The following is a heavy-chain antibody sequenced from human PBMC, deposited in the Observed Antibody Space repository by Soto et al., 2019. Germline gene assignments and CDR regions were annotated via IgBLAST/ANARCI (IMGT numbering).Heavy chain of an antibody. D-gene: IGHD2-21*02. CDR3: ARICGGDCYARGYYYYGMDV. CDR1: GFSLSNARMG. V-gene: IGHV2-26*01. CDR2: IFSNDEK. J-gene: IGHJ6*02. Sequence: QVTLKESGPVLVKPTETLTLTCTVSGFSLSNARMGVSWIRQPPGKALEWLAHIFSNDEKSYSTSLKSRLTISKDTSKSQVVLTMTNMDPVDTATYYCARICGGDCYARGYYYYGMDVWGQGTTVTVSS.